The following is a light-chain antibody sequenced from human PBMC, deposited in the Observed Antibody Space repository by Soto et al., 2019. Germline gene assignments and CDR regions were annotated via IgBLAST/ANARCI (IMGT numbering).Light chain of an antibody. V-gene: IGKV3-11*01. CDR3: QQYSNWRT. CDR1: QSVSSY. J-gene: IGKJ1*01. Sequence: EMVLTQSPATLSLSPGERASLSCRASQSVSSYLAWYQQKPGQAPRLLIYDASNRATGIPARFSGSRSGTDFTLTISSLQSEDFAVYYCQQYSNWRTFGQGTKVDIK. CDR2: DAS.